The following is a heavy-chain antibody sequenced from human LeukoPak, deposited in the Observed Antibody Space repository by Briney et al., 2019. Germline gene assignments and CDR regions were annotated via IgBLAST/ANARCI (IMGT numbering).Heavy chain of an antibody. V-gene: IGHV4-34*01. CDR3: ARGELNKYCSSTSCYTFDY. J-gene: IGHJ4*02. D-gene: IGHD2-2*02. CDR1: GGSFSGYY. Sequence: PSETLSLTCAVYGGSFSGYYWSWIRQPPGKGLEWIGYIYYSGSTYYNPSLKSRVTISVDTSKNQFSLKLSSVTAADTAVYYCARGELNKYCSSTSCYTFDYWGQGTLVTVSS. CDR2: IYYSGST.